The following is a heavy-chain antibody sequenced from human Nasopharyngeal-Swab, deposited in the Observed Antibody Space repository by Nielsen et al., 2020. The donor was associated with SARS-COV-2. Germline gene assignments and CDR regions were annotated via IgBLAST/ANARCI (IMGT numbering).Heavy chain of an antibody. D-gene: IGHD3-3*01. J-gene: IGHJ4*02. Sequence: SETLSLTCTVSGGSISSGGYYWSWIRQHPGKGLAWIGYNSYSGSTYYNPSLKSRVTISVDTSKNQFSLKLSSVTAADTAVYYCARAHRITIFGVVSNFDYWGQGTLVTVSS. V-gene: IGHV4-31*03. CDR2: NSYSGST. CDR3: ARAHRITIFGVVSNFDY. CDR1: GGSISSGGYY.